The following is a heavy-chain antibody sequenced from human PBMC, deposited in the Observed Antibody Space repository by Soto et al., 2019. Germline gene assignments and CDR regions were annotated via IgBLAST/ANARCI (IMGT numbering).Heavy chain of an antibody. J-gene: IGHJ5*02. D-gene: IGHD3-10*01. Sequence: PSQTLSFTCAISGDRVSSNSAAWNWIRQSPSRGLEWLGRTYYRSKWYNDYAVSVKSRITINPDTSKNQFSLQLNSVTPEDTAVYYCARDLAPYHYYGSGSYWFDPWGQGTLVTVSS. CDR1: GDRVSSNSAA. V-gene: IGHV6-1*01. CDR3: ARDLAPYHYYGSGSYWFDP. CDR2: TYYRSKWYN.